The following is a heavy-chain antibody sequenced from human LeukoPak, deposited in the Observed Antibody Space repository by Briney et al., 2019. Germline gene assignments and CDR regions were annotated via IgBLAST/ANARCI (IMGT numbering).Heavy chain of an antibody. Sequence: GGSLRLSCAASGFTFSNYAMSCVRQAPGKGLEWVSTISSSGDSTYYADSVKGRFTISRDNSKNTLYLQMNSLRAEDTAVYYCAELGITMIGGVWGKGTTVTISS. CDR1: GFTFSNYA. CDR3: AELGITMIGGV. D-gene: IGHD3-10*02. V-gene: IGHV3-23*01. J-gene: IGHJ6*04. CDR2: ISSSGDST.